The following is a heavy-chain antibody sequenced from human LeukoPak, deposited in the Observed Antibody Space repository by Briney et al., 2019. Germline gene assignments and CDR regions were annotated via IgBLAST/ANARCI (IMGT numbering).Heavy chain of an antibody. CDR1: GYTFTGYY. D-gene: IGHD1-26*01. Sequence: GASVKVSCKASGYTFTGYYIHWVRQAPGLELEWMGWINTNTGGTNCAQKFQGRVTMTRDTSISTAYMELSRLRSDDTAVYYCARDPEYSGSYSTRFDYWGQGTLVTVSS. V-gene: IGHV1-2*02. CDR3: ARDPEYSGSYSTRFDY. J-gene: IGHJ4*02. CDR2: INTNTGGT.